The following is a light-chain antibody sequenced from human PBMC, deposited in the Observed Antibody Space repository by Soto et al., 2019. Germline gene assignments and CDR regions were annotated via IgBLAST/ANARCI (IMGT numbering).Light chain of an antibody. CDR2: EAS. CDR1: QSVSSSV. V-gene: IGKV3-20*01. CDR3: QQYNYSPLT. Sequence: ETVLTQSPGTLSLSPGERATLSCRASQSVSSSVLAWYQQTPGQAPRLLIHEASTRAPGIPNRFSGSGSGTDFTLTISRLEPEDFAVYFCQQYNYSPLTFGQGTKLEIK. J-gene: IGKJ2*01.